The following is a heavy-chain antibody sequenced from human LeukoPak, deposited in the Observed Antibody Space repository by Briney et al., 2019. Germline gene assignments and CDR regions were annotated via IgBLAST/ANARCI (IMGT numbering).Heavy chain of an antibody. CDR2: IYYSGST. CDR3: ARGAAWTTVVPSLYFDY. J-gene: IGHJ4*02. Sequence: SETLSLTCTVSGGSISSSSYYWGWIRQPPGKGLEWIGSIYYSGSTYYNPSLKSRVTMSVDTSKNQFSLKLSSVTAADTAVYYCARGAAWTTVVPSLYFDYWGQGTLVTVSS. CDR1: GGSISSSSYY. D-gene: IGHD4-23*01. V-gene: IGHV4-39*07.